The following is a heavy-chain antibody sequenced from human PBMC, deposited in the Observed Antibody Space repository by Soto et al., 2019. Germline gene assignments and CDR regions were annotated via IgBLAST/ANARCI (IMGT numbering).Heavy chain of an antibody. V-gene: IGHV1-18*01. D-gene: IGHD3-10*01. CDR2: ISAYNGDT. Sequence: QVQLVQSGAEVKKPGASVKVSCKASGYTFSSYGVSWVRQAPGQGLEWMGWISAYNGDTNYAQKLRGRVTMTTDASTSTAYMELRSLRSDDTAVYYCARDRPFYGSGSYYAFDSWGQGTLVTVSS. CDR1: GYTFSSYG. CDR3: ARDRPFYGSGSYYAFDS. J-gene: IGHJ4*02.